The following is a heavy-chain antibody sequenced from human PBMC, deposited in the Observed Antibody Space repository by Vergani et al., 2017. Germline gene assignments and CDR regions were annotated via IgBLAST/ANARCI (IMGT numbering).Heavy chain of an antibody. CDR1: GFTFSSYG. CDR2: IWYDGGNK. V-gene: IGHV3-33*01. J-gene: IGHJ4*02. D-gene: IGHD2-2*02. Sequence: QVQLVESGGGVVQPGRSLRLPCAASGFTFSSYGMHWVRQAPGKGLEWVAVIWYDGGNKYYADSVKGRFTISRDNSKNTLYLQMNSLRAEDTAVYYCARDAKRRYEPIQYYFDYWGQGTLVTVSS. CDR3: ARDAKRRYEPIQYYFDY.